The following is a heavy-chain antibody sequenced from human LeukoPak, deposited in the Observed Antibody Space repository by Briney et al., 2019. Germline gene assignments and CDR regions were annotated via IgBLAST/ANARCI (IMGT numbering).Heavy chain of an antibody. Sequence: PGGSLRLSCAVSGFSIRSYWMSWVRQAPGKGLEWVGNIKEDGSDKYYVDSVKSRFSISRDNAKNSLYLQMNSLRAEDMAVYYCSRDFAYWGQGTLVTVSS. CDR1: GFSIRSYW. V-gene: IGHV3-7*05. J-gene: IGHJ4*02. CDR3: SRDFAY. D-gene: IGHD3-3*01. CDR2: IKEDGSDK.